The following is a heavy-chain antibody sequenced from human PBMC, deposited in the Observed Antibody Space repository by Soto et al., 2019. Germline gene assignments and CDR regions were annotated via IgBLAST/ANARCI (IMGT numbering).Heavy chain of an antibody. J-gene: IGHJ6*03. CDR3: AHIYLLSTLDYYYYYMDV. CDR2: IYWDDDK. V-gene: IGHV2-5*02. CDR1: GFSLSTSGVG. Sequence: SGPTLVNPTQTLTLTCTFSGFSLSTSGVGVGWIRQPPGKALEWLALIYWDDDKRYSPSLKSRLTITKDTSKNQVVLTMTNMDPVDTATYYCAHIYLLSTLDYYYYYMDVWGQGTTVPVSS. D-gene: IGHD3-10*01.